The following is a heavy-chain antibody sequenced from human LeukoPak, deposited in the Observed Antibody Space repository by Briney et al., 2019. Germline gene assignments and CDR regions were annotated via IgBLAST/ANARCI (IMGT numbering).Heavy chain of an antibody. V-gene: IGHV4-59*01. J-gene: IGHJ4*02. Sequence: PSETLSLTCTVSGGSISSYYWSWIRQPPGKGLEWIGYIYYSGSTNYNPSLKSRVTISVDTSKNQFSLKLSSVTAADTAVYYCARDHYYGGNDYWGQGTLVTVSS. D-gene: IGHD4-23*01. CDR1: GGSISSYY. CDR3: ARDHYYGGNDY. CDR2: IYYSGST.